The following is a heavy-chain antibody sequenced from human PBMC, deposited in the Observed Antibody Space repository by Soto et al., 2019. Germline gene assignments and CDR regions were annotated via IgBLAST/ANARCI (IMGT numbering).Heavy chain of an antibody. Sequence: ETLSLTYTVSGGSIRGYYWSWVRQAPGKGLEWVSSISSSSSYIYYADSVKGRFTISRDNAENSLYLQMNSLSAEDTAVYYCARVPGTTRYWDFWGQGTLVTVSS. CDR3: ARVPGTTRYWDF. CDR2: ISSSSSYI. D-gene: IGHD1-1*01. CDR1: GGSIRGYY. V-gene: IGHV3-21*01. J-gene: IGHJ4*02.